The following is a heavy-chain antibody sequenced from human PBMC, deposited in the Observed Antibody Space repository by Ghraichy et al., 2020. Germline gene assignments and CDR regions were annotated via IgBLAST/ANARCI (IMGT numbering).Heavy chain of an antibody. Sequence: GGSLRLSCAASGFSFSDYWMHWVRQTPGRGLEWVSHLNISGSTVNYADSVKGRFTISRDNAKNTMYLQMISLTVEDTAVYYCVRSYKVGFRHFDYWGQGTLVTAS. CDR2: LNISGSTV. D-gene: IGHD1-14*01. V-gene: IGHV3-74*01. CDR3: VRSYKVGFRHFDY. J-gene: IGHJ4*02. CDR1: GFSFSDYW.